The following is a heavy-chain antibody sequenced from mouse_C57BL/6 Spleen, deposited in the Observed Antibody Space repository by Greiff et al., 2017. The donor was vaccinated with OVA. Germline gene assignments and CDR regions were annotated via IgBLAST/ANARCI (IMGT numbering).Heavy chain of an antibody. Sequence: QVQLQLPGAELVKPGASVKLFCKASGYTFTSYWMHWVKQRPGQGLEWIGMIHPNSGSTNYNEKFKSKATLTVDKSSSTAYMQLSSLTSEDTAVYNYARRYYVYHYAMDNWDQGTSVAVSS. D-gene: IGHD2-2*01. CDR1: GYTFTSYW. CDR2: IHPNSGST. V-gene: IGHV1-64*01. CDR3: ARRYYVYHYAMDN. J-gene: IGHJ4*01.